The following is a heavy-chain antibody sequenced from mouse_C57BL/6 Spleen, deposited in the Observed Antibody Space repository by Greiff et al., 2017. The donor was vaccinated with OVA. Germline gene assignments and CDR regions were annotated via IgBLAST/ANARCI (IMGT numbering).Heavy chain of an antibody. CDR3: AREWDLSFDY. Sequence: VQLQQSGAELVRPGASVKLSCKASGYTFTDYYINWVKQRPGQGLEWIARIYPGSGNTYYNEKFKGKATLTAEKSSSTAYMQLSSLTSEDSAVYFCAREWDLSFDYWGQGTTLTVSS. D-gene: IGHD4-1*01. CDR1: GYTFTDYY. CDR2: IYPGSGNT. J-gene: IGHJ2*01. V-gene: IGHV1-76*01.